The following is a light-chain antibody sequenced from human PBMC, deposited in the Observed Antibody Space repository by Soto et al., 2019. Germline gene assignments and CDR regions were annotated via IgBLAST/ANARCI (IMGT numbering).Light chain of an antibody. J-gene: IGKJ5*01. V-gene: IGKV1-5*01. Sequence: DIQVTQSPATLSAFVGDRVTISCRASQSIGTWLAWYQQKPGKAPKLLIYDASTLESGVPSRFSGSGSGTEFTLTISSLQPEDVATYYCQEYNSYPVSFGQGTRLEIK. CDR2: DAS. CDR3: QEYNSYPVS. CDR1: QSIGTW.